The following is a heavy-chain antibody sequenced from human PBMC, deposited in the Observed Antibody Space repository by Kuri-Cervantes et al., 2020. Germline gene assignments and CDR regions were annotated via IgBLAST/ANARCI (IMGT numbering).Heavy chain of an antibody. CDR3: ARGPDFWSGHYSTYYGMDV. CDR2: MNPNSGNT. V-gene: IGHV1-8*01. Sequence: ASVKVSCKASGYTFTSYDINWVRQATGQGLEWMGWMNPNSGNTGYAQKFQGRVTMTRNTSISTAYMELSSLRSEDTAVYYCARGPDFWSGHYSTYYGMDVWGQGTTVTVSS. CDR1: GYTFTSYD. J-gene: IGHJ6*02. D-gene: IGHD3-3*01.